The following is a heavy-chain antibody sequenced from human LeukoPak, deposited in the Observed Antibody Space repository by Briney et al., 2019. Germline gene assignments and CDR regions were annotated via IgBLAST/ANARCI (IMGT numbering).Heavy chain of an antibody. V-gene: IGHV3-74*01. CDR1: GFTFSSYW. CDR2: INSDGSST. CDR3: ARGLVEMATVI. D-gene: IGHD5-24*01. Sequence: PGGSLRLSCAASGFTFSSYWMHWVRQAPGKGLVWVSRINSDGSSTSYADSVKGRFTISRDNAKNTMYLQMNSLRAEDTAVYYCARGLVEMATVIWGQGTLVTVSS. J-gene: IGHJ4*02.